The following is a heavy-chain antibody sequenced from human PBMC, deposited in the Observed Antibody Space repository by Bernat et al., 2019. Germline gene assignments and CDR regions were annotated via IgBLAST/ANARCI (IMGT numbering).Heavy chain of an antibody. V-gene: IGHV3-30*18. CDR2: ISYDGSNK. CDR3: AKDRSSLLFDY. D-gene: IGHD6-13*01. Sequence: VQMLESGGGLVQPGGSLRLSCAASGFTFSSYGMHWVRQAPGKGLEWVAVISYDGSNKYYADSVKGRFTISRDNSKNTLYLQMNSLRAEDTAVYYCAKDRSSLLFDYWGQGTLVTVSS. CDR1: GFTFSSYG. J-gene: IGHJ4*02.